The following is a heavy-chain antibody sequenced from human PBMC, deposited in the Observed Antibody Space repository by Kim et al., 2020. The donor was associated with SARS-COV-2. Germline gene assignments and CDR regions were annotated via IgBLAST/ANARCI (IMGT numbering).Heavy chain of an antibody. D-gene: IGHD3-9*01. CDR2: ST. V-gene: IGHV4-31*02. CDR3: ARVGQFDWLDY. J-gene: IGHJ4*02. Sequence: STYYNPSLKGRVTISVDTSKNQFSLKLSSVTAADTAVYYCARVGQFDWLDYWGQGTLVTVSS.